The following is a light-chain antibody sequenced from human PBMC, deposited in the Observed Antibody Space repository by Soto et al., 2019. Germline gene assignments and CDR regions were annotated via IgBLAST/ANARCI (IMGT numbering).Light chain of an antibody. CDR3: QQRSKWPPLT. V-gene: IGKV3-11*01. J-gene: IGKJ4*01. CDR1: QSVRSH. CDR2: DAS. Sequence: EIVLTQSPATLSLSPGDRATLSCRASQSVRSHLAGYQQKPGQAPRLLIYDASKRATDIPARFSGSGSGTDFTLTISSLEPEDFAVYYCQQRSKWPPLTFGGGTKVEIK.